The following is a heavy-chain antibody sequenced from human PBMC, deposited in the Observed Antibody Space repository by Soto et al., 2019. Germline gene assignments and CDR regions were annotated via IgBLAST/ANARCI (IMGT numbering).Heavy chain of an antibody. Sequence: QVQLVQSGAEMKKPGASVKISCKASGYTFKRFGVNWVRQAPGRGLEWMGWIIPYNGDTKYAEKFQGRVTMTSDTPTATAYMELTSLRSDDTAVYYCAGRYGFVDVCLTPGVFDTDVWGQGTTVIVSS. CDR1: GYTFKRFG. D-gene: IGHD5-18*01. CDR2: IIPYNGDT. V-gene: IGHV1-18*01. J-gene: IGHJ6*02. CDR3: AGRYGFVDVCLTPGVFDTDV.